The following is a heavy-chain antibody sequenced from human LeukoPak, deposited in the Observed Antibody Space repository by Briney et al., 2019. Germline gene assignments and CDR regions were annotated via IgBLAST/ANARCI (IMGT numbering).Heavy chain of an antibody. Sequence: SVKFSCKASGGTITSYAISWVRQAPGQGLDWMGRIIPTLGIEIYAQKFQGRVTSTADKSTRTGYMELSSLRSEDTAVYCCARDVVNRGILPDFQYWGQGRMVTVS. D-gene: IGHD1-26*01. CDR2: IIPTLGIE. V-gene: IGHV1-69*04. J-gene: IGHJ1*01. CDR1: GGTITSYA. CDR3: ARDVVNRGILPDFQY.